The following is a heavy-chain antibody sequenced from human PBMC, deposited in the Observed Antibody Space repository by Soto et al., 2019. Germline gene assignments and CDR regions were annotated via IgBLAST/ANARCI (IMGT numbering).Heavy chain of an antibody. D-gene: IGHD2-8*01. CDR2: IYHSGST. CDR3: ARMGLFCTNGVCQPLTGYYYGMDV. Sequence: PSETLSLTCAVSGGSISSSNWWSWVRQPPGKGLEWIGEIYHSGSTNYNPSLKSRVTISVDKSKNQFSLKLSSVTAADTAVYYCARMGLFCTNGVCQPLTGYYYGMDVWGQGTTVTVSS. J-gene: IGHJ6*02. V-gene: IGHV4-4*02. CDR1: GGSISSSNW.